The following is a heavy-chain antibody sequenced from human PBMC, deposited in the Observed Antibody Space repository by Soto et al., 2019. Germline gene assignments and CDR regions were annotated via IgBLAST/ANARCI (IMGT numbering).Heavy chain of an antibody. Sequence: QVQLVESGGGGVQPGRSLRLSCGASGFKFSTYGMHWVRQAPGKGLEWVAVISYDGNNKDYADSVKGRFTISRDNSKNTSYLQMNSLRAEDTAVYYCAKGLVGYVFGVQDYYFGMDVWGQGTTVAVSS. CDR1: GFKFSTYG. J-gene: IGHJ6*02. CDR2: ISYDGNNK. CDR3: AKGLVGYVFGVQDYYFGMDV. V-gene: IGHV3-30*18. D-gene: IGHD1-26*01.